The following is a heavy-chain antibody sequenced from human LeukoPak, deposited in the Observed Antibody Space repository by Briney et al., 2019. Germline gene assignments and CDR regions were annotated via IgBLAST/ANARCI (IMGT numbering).Heavy chain of an antibody. CDR2: IRYDGGNK. J-gene: IGHJ6*03. CDR3: AKDEVTRGYYYVDV. D-gene: IGHD4-11*01. V-gene: IGHV3-30*02. CDR1: GFTFSNYG. Sequence: GGPLRLSCAASGFTFSNYGMQWVRQAPGKGLEWVAFIRYDGGNKYYADSVKGRFTISRDNSKSTLYLQMNSLRTEDTAVYYCAKDEVTRGYYYVDVWGKGTTVTVSS.